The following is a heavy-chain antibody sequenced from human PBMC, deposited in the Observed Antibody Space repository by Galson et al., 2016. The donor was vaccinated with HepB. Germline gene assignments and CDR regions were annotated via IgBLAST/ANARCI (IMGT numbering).Heavy chain of an antibody. Sequence: SLRLSCAASGFTFSSYSMNWVRQAPGKGLEWVSSISSTRTYIYYADSLKGRFTISRDNAKNSLYLQMNSLRAEDTALYYCARDGSDFSGYYYGSFDYWGQGTLVTVSS. CDR2: ISSTRTYI. V-gene: IGHV3-21*01. D-gene: IGHD3-22*01. CDR1: GFTFSSYS. J-gene: IGHJ4*02. CDR3: ARDGSDFSGYYYGSFDY.